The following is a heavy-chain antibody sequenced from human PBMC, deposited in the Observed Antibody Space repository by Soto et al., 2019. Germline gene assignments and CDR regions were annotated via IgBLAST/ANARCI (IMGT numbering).Heavy chain of an antibody. CDR3: ASGGMDV. Sequence: QVQLVQSGSEEKKPGASVKVSCKASGYSFTSYAMHWVRQAPGQRLEWMGWINAGNGNTKYLQKFQGRVTITRDTSASTAYMELSSLRSEDTAVYYCASGGMDVWGQGTTVTVSS. J-gene: IGHJ6*02. CDR2: INAGNGNT. V-gene: IGHV1-3*05. CDR1: GYSFTSYA.